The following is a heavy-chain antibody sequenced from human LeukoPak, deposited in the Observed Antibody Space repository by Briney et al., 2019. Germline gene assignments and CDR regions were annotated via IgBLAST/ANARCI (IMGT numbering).Heavy chain of an antibody. D-gene: IGHD3-9*01. J-gene: IGHJ4*02. CDR3: ARAEKYGILTGYARGPFDY. CDR2: IILIFGTA. V-gene: IGHV1-69*13. CDR1: GGTFSSYA. Sequence: ASVKVSCKASGGTFSSYAISWVRQAPGQGLEWMGGIILIFGTANYAQKFQGRVTITADESTSTAYMELSSLRSEDTAVYFCARAEKYGILTGYARGPFDYWGQGTLVTVSS.